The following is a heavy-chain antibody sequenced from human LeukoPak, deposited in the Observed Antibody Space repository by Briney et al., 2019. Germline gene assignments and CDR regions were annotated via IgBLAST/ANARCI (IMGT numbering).Heavy chain of an antibody. CDR1: GFTFSSYG. CDR2: ISYDGSNK. CDR3: AKGNPYYYDSSGSSVDY. J-gene: IGHJ4*02. V-gene: IGHV3-30*18. Sequence: GGSLRLSCAASGFTFSSYGMHWVRQAPGKGLEWVAVISYDGSNKYYADSVKGRFTISRDNSKNTLYLQMNSLRAEDTAVYYCAKGNPYYYDSSGSSVDYWGQGTLVTVSS. D-gene: IGHD3-22*01.